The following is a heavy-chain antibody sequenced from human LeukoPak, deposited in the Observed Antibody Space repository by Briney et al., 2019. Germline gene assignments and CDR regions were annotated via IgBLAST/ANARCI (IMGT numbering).Heavy chain of an antibody. D-gene: IGHD1-26*01. V-gene: IGHV1-8*01. CDR1: GYTFTSYD. Sequence: ASVKVSCKASGYTFTSYDISWVRQAPGQGLEWMGWMSPNSADTGYAQKFRGRVTMTRNTSISTAYMELSSLRSEDTAVYYCARILYYGGRRPDYWGRGTLVTVSS. CDR3: ARILYYGGRRPDY. CDR2: MSPNSADT. J-gene: IGHJ4*02.